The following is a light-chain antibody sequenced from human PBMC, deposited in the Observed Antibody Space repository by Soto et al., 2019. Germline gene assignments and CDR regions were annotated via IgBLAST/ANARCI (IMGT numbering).Light chain of an antibody. CDR1: SSNIGSHY. CDR2: DNN. Sequence: QSVLTQPPSVSAAPGQKVTISCSGSSSNIGSHYVCWYQQLPGTAPRVLIYDNNKRPSGIPDRFSGSKSGTSATLVITGLQTGDEADYYCGTWDSSLSALFGGGTKVTVL. J-gene: IGLJ3*02. CDR3: GTWDSSLSAL. V-gene: IGLV1-51*01.